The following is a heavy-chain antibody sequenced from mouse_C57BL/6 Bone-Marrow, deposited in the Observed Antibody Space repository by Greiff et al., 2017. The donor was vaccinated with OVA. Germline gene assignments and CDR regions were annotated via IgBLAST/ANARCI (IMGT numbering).Heavy chain of an antibody. Sequence: QVQLQQPGAELVRPGTSVKLSCKASGYTFTSYWMHWVKQRPGQGLEWIGVIDPSDSYTNYNQKFKGKATLTVDTSSSTAYMQLSSLTSEDSAVYYCARGYYSNQYYFDYWGQGTTLTVSS. CDR1: GYTFTSYW. D-gene: IGHD2-5*01. CDR2: IDPSDSYT. V-gene: IGHV1-59*01. CDR3: ARGYYSNQYYFDY. J-gene: IGHJ2*01.